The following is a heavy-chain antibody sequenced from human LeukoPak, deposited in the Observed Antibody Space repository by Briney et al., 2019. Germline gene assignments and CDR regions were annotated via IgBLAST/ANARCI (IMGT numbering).Heavy chain of an antibody. CDR1: GFTFSSYW. CDR2: IKQDGSEE. Sequence: GGSLRLSCAASGFTFSSYWMSWVRQAPGKGLEWVANIKQDGSEEYYVDSVKGRFTISRDNAKNSLYLQMNSLRAEDTAVYYCARDRPYCSSTSCPKENYYYYYMDVWGKGTTVTISS. D-gene: IGHD2-2*01. CDR3: ARDRPYCSSTSCPKENYYYYYMDV. J-gene: IGHJ6*03. V-gene: IGHV3-7*01.